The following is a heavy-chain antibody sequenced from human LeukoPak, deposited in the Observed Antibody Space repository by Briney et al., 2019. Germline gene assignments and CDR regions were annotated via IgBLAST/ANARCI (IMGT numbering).Heavy chain of an antibody. CDR1: GFTFSSYG. D-gene: IGHD3-10*01. J-gene: IGHJ3*02. CDR3: ARYGADDAFDI. CDR2: IYSGGST. V-gene: IGHV3-53*01. Sequence: GGSLRLSCAASGFTFSSYGMHWVRQAPGKGLEWVSVIYSGGSTYYADSVKGRFTISRDNSKNTLYLQMNSLRAEDTAVYYCARYGADDAFDIWGQGTMVTVSS.